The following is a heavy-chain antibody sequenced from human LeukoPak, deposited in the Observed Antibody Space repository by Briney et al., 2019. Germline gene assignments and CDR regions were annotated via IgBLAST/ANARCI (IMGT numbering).Heavy chain of an antibody. CDR3: ARDGGVGTDAFDI. J-gene: IGHJ3*02. V-gene: IGHV4-59*01. Sequence: SETLSLTCTVSGGSISSYYWSWIRQPPGKGLEWIGYIYYSGSTNYNPSLKSRVTISVDTSKNQFSLKLSSVTAADTAVYYCARDGGVGTDAFDIWGQGTMVTASS. D-gene: IGHD3-16*01. CDR2: IYYSGST. CDR1: GGSISSYY.